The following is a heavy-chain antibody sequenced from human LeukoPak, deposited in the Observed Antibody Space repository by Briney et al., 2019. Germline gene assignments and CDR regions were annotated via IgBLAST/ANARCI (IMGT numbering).Heavy chain of an antibody. CDR1: GGSVSSGSYY. CDR3: AREPAAMRKYFDY. CDR2: IYYSGST. Sequence: SETLSLTCTVSGGSVSSGSYYWSWIRQPPGKGLEWIGYIYYSGSTNYNPSLKSRVTISVDRSKNQFSLKLSSVTAADTAVYYCAREPAAMRKYFDYWGQGTLVTVSS. V-gene: IGHV4-61*01. J-gene: IGHJ4*02. D-gene: IGHD2-2*01.